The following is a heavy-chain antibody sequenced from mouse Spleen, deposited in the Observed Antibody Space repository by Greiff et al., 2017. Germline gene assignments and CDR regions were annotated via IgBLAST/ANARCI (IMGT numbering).Heavy chain of an antibody. CDR1: GFTFSSYG. D-gene: IGHD1-2*01. V-gene: IGHV5-6-3*01. CDR3: ARPIGHYYGY. CDR2: INSNGGST. Sequence: EVKLVESGGGLVQPGGSLKLSCAASGFTFSSYGMSWVRQTPDKRLELVATINSNGGSTYYPDSVKGRFTISRDNAKNTLYLQMSSLKSEDTAMYYCARPIGHYYGYWGQGTLVTVSA. J-gene: IGHJ3*01.